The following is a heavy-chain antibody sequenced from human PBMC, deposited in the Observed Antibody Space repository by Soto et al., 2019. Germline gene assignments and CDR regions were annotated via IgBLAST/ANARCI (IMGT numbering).Heavy chain of an antibody. CDR3: ARGRLFLTTSGVAITYFDY. J-gene: IGHJ4*02. CDR1: SGSFSGCY. CDR2: ITHGGST. D-gene: IGHD3-3*01. V-gene: IGHV4-34*01. Sequence: QVQLQQWGAGLLKPSETLSLTCAVYSGSFSGCYYSWIRQTPGGGLEWIGEITHGGSTTYSPSLKSRVTMSLDTSKNQLSLNMTSVSAADTAVYYCARGRLFLTTSGVAITYFDYWGQGTLVTVSS.